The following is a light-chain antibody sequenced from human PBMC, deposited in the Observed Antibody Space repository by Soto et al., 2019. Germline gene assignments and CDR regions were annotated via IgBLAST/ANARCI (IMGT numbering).Light chain of an antibody. CDR3: QSYDSSLSVLYV. CDR2: GNS. Sequence: VLTERRSGSGGRWRWLTVSCTGSSSNIGAGYDVHWYQQRPGTAPKLLIYGNSNRPSGVPDRFSGSKSGTSASLAITGLQAEDEADYYCQSYDSSLSVLYVFGTGTKVTVL. J-gene: IGLJ1*01. V-gene: IGLV1-40*01. CDR1: SSNIGAGYD.